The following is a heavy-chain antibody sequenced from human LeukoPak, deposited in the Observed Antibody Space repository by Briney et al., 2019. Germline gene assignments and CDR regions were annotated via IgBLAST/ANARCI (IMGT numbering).Heavy chain of an antibody. CDR1: GYSFTSYW. D-gene: IGHD3-22*01. V-gene: IGHV5-51*01. CDR3: ARHNYDSSGADY. Sequence: PGESLKLSCKGSGYSFTSYWIAWARQMRGEGREYMGIIYPRDSDPTYSPSFQGQVTISADKSISTAYLQWSSLKASDTAMYYCARHNYDSSGADYWGQGTLVTVSS. J-gene: IGHJ4*02. CDR2: IYPRDSDP.